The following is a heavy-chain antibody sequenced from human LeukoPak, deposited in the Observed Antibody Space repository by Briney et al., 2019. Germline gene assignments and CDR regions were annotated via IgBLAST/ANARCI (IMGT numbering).Heavy chain of an antibody. D-gene: IGHD3-22*01. J-gene: IGHJ4*02. CDR2: ISYDGSNK. Sequence: GGSLRLSCAASGFTLSDYYMYWIRQAPGKGLEWVAVISYDGSNKYYANSVKGRFTISRDNSKNTLYLQMNSLRAEDTAVYYCARGKYYDRSGYPSEYWGQGTLVTVCS. CDR3: ARGKYYDRSGYPSEY. CDR1: GFTLSDYY. V-gene: IGHV3-30-3*01.